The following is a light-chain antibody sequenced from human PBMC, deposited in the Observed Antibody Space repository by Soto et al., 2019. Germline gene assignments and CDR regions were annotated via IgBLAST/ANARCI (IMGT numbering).Light chain of an antibody. CDR2: GAS. CDR3: QQLNSYLSLT. Sequence: IQLTQSPSSLSASVGDRVTITCRARQGISSYLAWYQQKPGKAPKLLIYGASTLQRGVPSRFSGSGSGADFTLTISSLQPEDFATYYCQQLNSYLSLTFGGGTKVDIK. CDR1: QGISSY. J-gene: IGKJ4*01. V-gene: IGKV1-9*01.